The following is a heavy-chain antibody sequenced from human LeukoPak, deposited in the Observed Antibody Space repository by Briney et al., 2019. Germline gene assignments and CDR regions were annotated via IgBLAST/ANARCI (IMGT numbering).Heavy chain of an antibody. CDR2: ISGSGGST. CDR1: GFTFSSYA. CDR3: AKDLRSSGWYYFDY. Sequence: GGSLRLSCAAPGFTFSSYAMSWVRQAPGKGLEWVSAISGSGGSTYYADSVKGRFTISRDNSKNTLYLQMNSLRAEDTAVYYCAKDLRSSGWYYFDYWGQGTLVTVSS. J-gene: IGHJ4*02. D-gene: IGHD6-19*01. V-gene: IGHV3-23*01.